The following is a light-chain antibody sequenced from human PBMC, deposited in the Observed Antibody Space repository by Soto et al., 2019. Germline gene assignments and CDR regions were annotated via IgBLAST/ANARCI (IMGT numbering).Light chain of an antibody. CDR1: QSVSSD. CDR3: QQYSSLWT. V-gene: IGKV3D-15*01. J-gene: IGKJ1*01. Sequence: EIVMTQSPATLSVSPGERATLSCRASQSVSSDLAWYHQKPGQAPRLLIYGASSRATGIPDRFSGSGSGTDFTLSISRLEPEDFAVYYCQQYSSLWTFGQGTKVDIK. CDR2: GAS.